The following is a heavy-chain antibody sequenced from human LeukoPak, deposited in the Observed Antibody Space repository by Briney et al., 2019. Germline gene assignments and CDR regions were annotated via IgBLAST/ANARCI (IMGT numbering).Heavy chain of an antibody. CDR1: GGSFSGYY. D-gene: IGHD1-26*01. CDR3: ARRYSGSYGLYSHHSMDV. J-gene: IGHJ6*03. CDR2: INHSGTT. V-gene: IGHV4-34*01. Sequence: PSETLSLTCAVYGGSFSGYYWSWIRQPPGKGLEWIGEINHSGTTNYNSSLKSRVTVSVDTSKNQFSLKLSSVTAADKAVYYCARRYSGSYGLYSHHSMDVWGKGTTVTTSS.